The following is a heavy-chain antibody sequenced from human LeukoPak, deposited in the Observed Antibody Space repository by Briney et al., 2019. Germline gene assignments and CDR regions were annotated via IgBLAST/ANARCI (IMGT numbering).Heavy chain of an antibody. J-gene: IGHJ5*02. CDR3: ARGWYVNNWFDP. CDR2: IYYSGST. CDR1: GGSISSYY. Sequence: SETLSLTCTVSGGSISSYYCSWIRQPPGKGLEWIGYIYYSGSTNYNPSLKSRVTISVDTSKNQFSLKLSSVTAADTAVYYCARGWYVNNWFDPWGQGTLVTVSS. D-gene: IGHD2-15*01. V-gene: IGHV4-59*01.